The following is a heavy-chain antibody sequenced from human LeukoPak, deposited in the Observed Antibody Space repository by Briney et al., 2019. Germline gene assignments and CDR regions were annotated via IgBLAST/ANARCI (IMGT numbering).Heavy chain of an antibody. J-gene: IGHJ5*02. CDR1: GFTFSDYY. V-gene: IGHV3-11*01. Sequence: PGGSLRLSCAASGFTFSDYYMSWIRQAPGKGLEWVSYISSSGSTIYYADSVKGRFTISRDNAKNSLYLQMSSLRAEDTAVYYCARELAYYHGSGSYNWFDPWGQGTLVTVSS. D-gene: IGHD3-10*01. CDR3: ARELAYYHGSGSYNWFDP. CDR2: ISSSGSTI.